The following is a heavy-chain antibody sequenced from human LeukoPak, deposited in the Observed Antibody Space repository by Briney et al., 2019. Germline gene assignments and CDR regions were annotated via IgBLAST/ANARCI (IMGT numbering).Heavy chain of an antibody. CDR1: GGSISSSSYY. V-gene: IGHV4-39*01. D-gene: IGHD2-21*01. J-gene: IGHJ4*02. Sequence: PSETLSLTCTVSGGSISSSSYYWGWVRQPPGKGLEWIGSMLYGGSTFYNPSLKSRVTIPVDTSKTQFSLKLSSVTAADTAVYYCARQSEVSWGGHWYFDSWGQGTLVTVSS. CDR2: MLYGGST. CDR3: ARQSEVSWGGHWYFDS.